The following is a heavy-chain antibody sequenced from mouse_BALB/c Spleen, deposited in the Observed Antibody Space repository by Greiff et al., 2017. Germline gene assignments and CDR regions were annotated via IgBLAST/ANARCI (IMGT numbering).Heavy chain of an antibody. CDR1: GFTFSDYY. CDR3: ARDPFITRGFAY. J-gene: IGHJ3*01. Sequence: DVHLVESGGGLVKPGGSLKLSCAASGFTFSDYYMYWVRQTPEKRLEWVATISDGGSYTYYPDSVKGRFTISRDNAKNNLYLQMSSLKSEDTAMYYCARDPFITRGFAYWGQGTLVTVSA. CDR2: ISDGGSYT. V-gene: IGHV5-4*02. D-gene: IGHD1-1*01.